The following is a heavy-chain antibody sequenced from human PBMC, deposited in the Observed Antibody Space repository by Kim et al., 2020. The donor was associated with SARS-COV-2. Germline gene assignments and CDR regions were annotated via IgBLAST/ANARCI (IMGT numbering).Heavy chain of an antibody. CDR1: GYTFTTYA. CDR3: ARDVCASGSYPLKY. Sequence: ASVKVSCKASGYTFTTYAMCWLRQAPGQGLEWMGWINTNTGNPTYAQGFRERFVFSVDTSVSTAYLEITSLKVEDTAVYYCARDVCASGSYPLKYWGQGSLVTVSS. J-gene: IGHJ4*02. V-gene: IGHV7-4-1*02. D-gene: IGHD3-10*01. CDR2: INTNTGNP.